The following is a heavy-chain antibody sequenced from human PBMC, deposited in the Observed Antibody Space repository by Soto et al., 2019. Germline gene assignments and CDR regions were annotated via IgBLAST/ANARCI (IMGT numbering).Heavy chain of an antibody. CDR3: ARGLYSSPAYGFDS. D-gene: IGHD6-13*01. CDR2: INPKSGST. J-gene: IGHJ4*02. V-gene: IGHV1-2*02. CDR1: GYTFSGHY. Sequence: QVQLVQSGAEVRKPGASVKVSCNVTGYTFSGHYLHWVRQAPGQGLEWMGWINPKSGSTNYAQKFQDRVTMTADTSVSAASMELTSLRYDDTAVFYCARGLYSSPAYGFDSWGQGTLVTVSS.